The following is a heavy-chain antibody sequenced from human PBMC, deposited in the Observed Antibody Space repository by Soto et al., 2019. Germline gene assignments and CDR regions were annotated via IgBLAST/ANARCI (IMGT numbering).Heavy chain of an antibody. CDR3: ARAVAPYLGTWFDP. V-gene: IGHV4-30-2*01. J-gene: IGHJ5*02. CDR2: ISHSGRT. D-gene: IGHD3-16*01. CDR1: GGSISTGNSYL. Sequence: TLSLTCAVSGGSISTGNSYLCSWIRQPPGKGLEWIGSISHSGRTSYNPSLKGRVTMSVDKSKNQFSLKLSSMTAADMAVYYCARAVAPYLGTWFDPWGQGTLVTVSS.